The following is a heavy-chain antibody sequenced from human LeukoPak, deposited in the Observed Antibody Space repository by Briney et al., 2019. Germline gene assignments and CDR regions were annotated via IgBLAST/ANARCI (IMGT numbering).Heavy chain of an antibody. CDR2: GSESGGT. D-gene: IGHD1-26*01. J-gene: IGHJ4*02. V-gene: IGHV4-34*01. CDR3: ARLSGSPWY. CDR1: GGSLNGHY. Sequence: SETLSLTCAVYGGSLNGHYWSWIRQPPGKGLEWIGEGSESGGTKFNPSLKSRVTISADTSKNQFSLKVKSVTAADTAVYYCARLSGSPWYWGQGTLVTVSS.